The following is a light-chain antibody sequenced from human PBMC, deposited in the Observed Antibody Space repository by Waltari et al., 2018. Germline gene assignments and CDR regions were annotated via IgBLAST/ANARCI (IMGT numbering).Light chain of an antibody. CDR2: WAS. J-gene: IGKJ1*01. V-gene: IGKV4-1*01. CDR1: LTVLYSSNNKNY. Sequence: DVVLTQYPDFLAVCLAERATNNCNASLTVLYSSNNKNYLSWYQQKPGHPPRLLIYWASTRESEVPDRFSGSGSGTDFTLTISSLQAEDVAVYYCQQYYSTPWTFGQGTKVEIK. CDR3: QQYYSTPWT.